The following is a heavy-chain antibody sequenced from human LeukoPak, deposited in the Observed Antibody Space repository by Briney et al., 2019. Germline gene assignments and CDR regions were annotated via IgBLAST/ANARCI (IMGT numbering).Heavy chain of an antibody. CDR3: ARARDGYYDFWSGYFRT. CDR1: GGTFSSYA. D-gene: IGHD3-3*01. Sequence: SVKVSCKASGGTFSSYAISWVRQAPGQGLEWMGGIIPIFGTANYAQKFQGRVTITADESTSTAYMELSSLRSEDTAVYYCARARDGYYDFWSGYFRTWGQGTPVTVSS. V-gene: IGHV1-69*13. J-gene: IGHJ5*02. CDR2: IIPIFGTA.